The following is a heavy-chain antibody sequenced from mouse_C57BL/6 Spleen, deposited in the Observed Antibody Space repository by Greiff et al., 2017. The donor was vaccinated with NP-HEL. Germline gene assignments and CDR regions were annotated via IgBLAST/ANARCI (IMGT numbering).Heavy chain of an antibody. CDR1: GFTFSSYA. CDR2: ISDGGSYT. V-gene: IGHV5-4*01. J-gene: IGHJ2*01. D-gene: IGHD3-1*01. Sequence: EVHLVESGGGLVKPGGSLKLSCAASGFTFSSYAMSWVRQTPEKRLEWVATISDGGSYTYYPDNVKGRFTISRDNAKNNLYLQMSHLKSEDTAMYYCARGRGLGLFDYWGQGTTLTVSS. CDR3: ARGRGLGLFDY.